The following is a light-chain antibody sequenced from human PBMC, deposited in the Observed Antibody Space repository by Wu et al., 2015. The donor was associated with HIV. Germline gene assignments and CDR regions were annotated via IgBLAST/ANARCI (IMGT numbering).Light chain of an antibody. CDR2: STS. J-gene: IGKJ1*01. V-gene: IGKV3-20*01. CDR1: QRVSTSY. Sequence: LSPRGTEATLSCTASQRVSTSYLSLGTNAKNPGTRLPRLLIYSTSTRATGIPDRFSGSGSGTDFTLTISRLEPEDFAVYYCQQEGDSPTFGQGTKVEI. CDR3: QQEGDSPT.